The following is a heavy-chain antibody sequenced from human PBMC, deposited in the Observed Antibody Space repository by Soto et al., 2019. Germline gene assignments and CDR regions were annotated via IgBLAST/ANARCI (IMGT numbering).Heavy chain of an antibody. V-gene: IGHV4-30-2*01. CDR1: GGSISSGCYS. J-gene: IGHJ4*02. D-gene: IGHD3-16*01. Sequence: PTGTPSLTCAVPGGSISSGCYSWSWIRQPPGKGLEWIGYIYHSGSTYYNPSLKSRVTISVDRSKNQFSLKLSSVTAADTAVYYCASSYFDDYVSYFDYWGQGTLVTVSS. CDR3: ASSYFDDYVSYFDY. CDR2: IYHSGST.